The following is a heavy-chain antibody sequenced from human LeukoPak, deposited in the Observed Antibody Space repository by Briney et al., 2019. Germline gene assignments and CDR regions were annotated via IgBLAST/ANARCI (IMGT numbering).Heavy chain of an antibody. J-gene: IGHJ4*02. CDR3: AKIFGYFGAYFWF. V-gene: IGHV3-7*03. CDR2: IKQDGSEK. CDR1: GFTFSSYW. Sequence: PGGSLRLSCAASGFTFSSYWMSWVRQAPGKGLEWVANIKQDGSEKYYVDSVKGRFTISRDNAKNSLYLQMNSLRAEDTAVYYWAKIFGYFGAYFWFWGQGTLVTVSS. D-gene: IGHD3-3*01.